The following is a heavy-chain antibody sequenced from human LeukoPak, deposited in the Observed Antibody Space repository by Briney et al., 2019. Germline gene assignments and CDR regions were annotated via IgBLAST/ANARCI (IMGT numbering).Heavy chain of an antibody. Sequence: SQTLSLTCTVSGGSISSGSYYWSWIRQPAGKGLEWIGRIYTSGSTNYNPSLKSRVTISVDTSKNQFSLKLSSVTAADTAVSYCARTSIAVAGTEFDPWGQGTLVTVSS. CDR3: ARTSIAVAGTEFDP. D-gene: IGHD6-19*01. V-gene: IGHV4-61*02. CDR2: IYTSGST. J-gene: IGHJ5*02. CDR1: GGSISSGSYY.